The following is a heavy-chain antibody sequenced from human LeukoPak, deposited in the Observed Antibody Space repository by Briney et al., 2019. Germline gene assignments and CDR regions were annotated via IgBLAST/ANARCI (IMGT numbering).Heavy chain of an antibody. CDR1: GGSFSGYY. CDR3: ARSSRGPYGSGRYYYYYGMDV. D-gene: IGHD3-10*01. V-gene: IGHV4-34*01. Sequence: SETLSLTCSVYGGSFSGYYWSWIRQPPGKGLEWIGEINHSGSTNYNPSLKSRVTISVDTAKNQFSLKLSSVTAAATAVYYCARSSRGPYGSGRYYYYYGMDVWGQGTTVTVSS. J-gene: IGHJ6*02. CDR2: INHSGST.